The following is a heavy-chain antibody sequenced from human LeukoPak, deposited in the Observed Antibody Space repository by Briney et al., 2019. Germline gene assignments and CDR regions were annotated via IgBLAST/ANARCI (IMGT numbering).Heavy chain of an antibody. D-gene: IGHD4-23*01. J-gene: IGHJ4*02. V-gene: IGHV4-34*01. Sequence: SETLSLTCAVYGGSFSGYYWSWIRQPPGKGLEWIGEINHSGSTNYNPSLKSRVTISVDTSKNQFSLKLSSVTAADTAVYYCARHLVTSFDFDYWGQGTLVTVSS. CDR1: GGSFSGYY. CDR3: ARHLVTSFDFDY. CDR2: INHSGST.